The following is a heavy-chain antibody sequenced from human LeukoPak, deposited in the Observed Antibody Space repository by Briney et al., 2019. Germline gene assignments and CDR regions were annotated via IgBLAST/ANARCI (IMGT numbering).Heavy chain of an antibody. D-gene: IGHD4-23*01. CDR3: AKFYAVVTPVDY. J-gene: IGHJ4*02. V-gene: IGHV3-30*18. CDR1: GFTFSSYG. CDR2: ISYDGSNK. Sequence: GGSLRLSCAASGFTFSSYGTHWVRQAPGKGLGWVAVISYDGSNKYYADSVKGRFTISRDNSKNTLYLQMNSLRAEDTAVYYCAKFYAVVTPVDYWGQGTLVTVSS.